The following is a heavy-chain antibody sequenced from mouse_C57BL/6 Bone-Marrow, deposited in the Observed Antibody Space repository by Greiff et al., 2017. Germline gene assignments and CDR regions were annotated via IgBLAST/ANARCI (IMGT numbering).Heavy chain of an antibody. J-gene: IGHJ2*01. CDR3: TTPFYYYGSRRFDY. Sequence: EVQLQQSGAELVRPGASVKLSCTASGFNIKDDYMHWVKQRPEQGLEWIGWIDPENGDTEYASKFQGKATITADTSSNTAYLQLSSLTYEDTAVYYCTTPFYYYGSRRFDYGGQGTTLTVSS. V-gene: IGHV14-4*01. CDR2: IDPENGDT. D-gene: IGHD1-1*01. CDR1: GFNIKDDY.